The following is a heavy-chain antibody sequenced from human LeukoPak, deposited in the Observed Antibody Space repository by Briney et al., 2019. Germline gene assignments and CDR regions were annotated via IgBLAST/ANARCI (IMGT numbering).Heavy chain of an antibody. Sequence: TSETLSLTCTVSGGSISSYYWSWIRQPPGKGLEWIGYIYYSGSTNYNPSLKSRVTISVDTSKNQFSLKLSSVTVADTAVYYCARSSSGWYAVFDYWGQGTLVTVSS. CDR2: IYYSGST. CDR3: ARSSSGWYAVFDY. D-gene: IGHD6-19*01. V-gene: IGHV4-59*01. CDR1: GGSISSYY. J-gene: IGHJ4*02.